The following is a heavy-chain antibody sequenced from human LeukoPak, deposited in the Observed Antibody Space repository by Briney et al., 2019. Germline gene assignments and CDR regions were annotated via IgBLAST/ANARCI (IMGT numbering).Heavy chain of an antibody. Sequence: GGSLRLSCATSGFTFSSYAMSWVRQAPGKGLEWVSAISGSGGSTYYADSVKGRFTISRDNSKNTLYLQMNSLRAEDTAVYYCAKDISGSGSYYVDYWGQGTLVTVSS. J-gene: IGHJ4*02. V-gene: IGHV3-23*01. CDR1: GFTFSSYA. CDR2: ISGSGGST. CDR3: AKDISGSGSYYVDY. D-gene: IGHD1-26*01.